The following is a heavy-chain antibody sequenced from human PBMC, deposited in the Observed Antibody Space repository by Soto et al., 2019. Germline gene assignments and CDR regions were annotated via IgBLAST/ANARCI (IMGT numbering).Heavy chain of an antibody. CDR3: ARLLDGLHFDY. J-gene: IGHJ4*02. CDR2: IYHSGST. D-gene: IGHD3-9*01. V-gene: IGHV4-34*01. Sequence: SESLSLTCAVYGGSFSGYYRSWIRQPPGKGLEWIGYIYHSGSTYYNPSLKSRVTISVDTSKNQFSLKLSSVTAADTAVYYCARLLDGLHFDYWGQGTLVTVSS. CDR1: GGSFSGYY.